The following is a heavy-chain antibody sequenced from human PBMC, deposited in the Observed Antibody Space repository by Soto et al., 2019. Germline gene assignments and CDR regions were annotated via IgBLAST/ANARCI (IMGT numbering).Heavy chain of an antibody. D-gene: IGHD6-19*01. Sequence: SETLSLTCSVSAGSISGSYWSWIRQSPGKGREWLGYVYYTGSTNYSPSLRSRVSISVDTSKNEFSLRLSSVTAADTAVYFCARSVAVPGAHIDYWGQGTQVTVSS. V-gene: IGHV4-59*01. J-gene: IGHJ4*02. CDR2: VYYTGST. CDR1: AGSISGSY. CDR3: ARSVAVPGAHIDY.